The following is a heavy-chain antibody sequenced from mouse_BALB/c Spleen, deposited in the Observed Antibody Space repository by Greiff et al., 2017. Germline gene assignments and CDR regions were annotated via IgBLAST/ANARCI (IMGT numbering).Heavy chain of an antibody. CDR2: ISDGGSYT. CDR1: GFTFSDYY. Sequence: EVQGVESGGGLVKPGGSLKLSCAASGFTFSDYYMYWVRQTPEKRLEWVATISDGGSYTYYPDSVKGRFTISRDNAKNNLYLQMSSLKSEDTAMYYCARHGGSEAYYRYDGGAWFAYWGQGTLVTVSA. CDR3: ARHGGSEAYYRYDGGAWFAY. J-gene: IGHJ3*01. D-gene: IGHD2-14*01. V-gene: IGHV5-4*02.